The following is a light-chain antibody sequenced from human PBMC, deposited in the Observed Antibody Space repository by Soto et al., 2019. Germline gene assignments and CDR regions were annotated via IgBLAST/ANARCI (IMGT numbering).Light chain of an antibody. J-gene: IGKJ2*01. Sequence: EIVLTQSPGTLSLSPGERATLSCRASQSVSSSSFAWYQQKPGQAPRLLIYGTSSRATGIPDRFSGSGSGRDFTLTIIRVEPEDYAVYYCQQYRSSPPYTFGQGTKLEIK. CDR2: GTS. CDR1: QSVSSSS. CDR3: QQYRSSPPYT. V-gene: IGKV3-20*01.